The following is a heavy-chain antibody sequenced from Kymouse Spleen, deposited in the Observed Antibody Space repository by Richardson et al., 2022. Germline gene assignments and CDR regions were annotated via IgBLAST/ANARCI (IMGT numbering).Heavy chain of an antibody. CDR3: ARMVATGYFDY. D-gene: IGHD5-12*01. CDR1: GGSFSGYY. J-gene: IGHJ4*02. Sequence: QVQLQQWGAGLLKPSETLSLTCAVYGGSFSGYYWSWIRQPPGKGLEWIGEINHSGSTNYNPSLKSRVTISVDTSKNQFSLKLSSVTAADTAVYYCARMVATGYFDYWGQGTLVTVSS. V-gene: IGHV4-34*01. CDR2: INHSGST.